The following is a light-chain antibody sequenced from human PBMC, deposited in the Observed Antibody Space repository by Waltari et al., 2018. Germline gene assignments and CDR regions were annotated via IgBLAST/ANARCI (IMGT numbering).Light chain of an antibody. CDR2: TAS. CDR1: ESIGNY. Sequence: DIQLTQSPSSLSAFVRDRFPITCRASESIGNYLNWYQQKPGRAPNLLIYTASTLQSGVPSRFSGNGSGTDFTLTISSLQPEDFATYFCQQSYSTQFTFGPGTKVDIK. V-gene: IGKV1-39*01. J-gene: IGKJ3*01. CDR3: QQSYSTQFT.